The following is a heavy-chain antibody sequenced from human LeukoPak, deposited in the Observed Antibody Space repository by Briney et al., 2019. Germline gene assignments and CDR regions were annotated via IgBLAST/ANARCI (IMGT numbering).Heavy chain of an antibody. Sequence: SVKVSCKASGGTFSSYAISWVRQAPGQGLEWMGGIIPIFGTANYAQKFQGRVTITTDESTSTAYMELSSLRSEDTAVYYCARGTSGSYPLNDAFDIWGQGTMVTVSS. J-gene: IGHJ3*02. CDR3: ARGTSGSYPLNDAFDI. CDR2: IIPIFGTA. V-gene: IGHV1-69*05. D-gene: IGHD1-26*01. CDR1: GGTFSSYA.